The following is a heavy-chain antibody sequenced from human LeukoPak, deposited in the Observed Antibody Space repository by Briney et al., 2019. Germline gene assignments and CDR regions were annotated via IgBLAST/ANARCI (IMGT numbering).Heavy chain of an antibody. J-gene: IGHJ4*02. CDR1: GGSFSGYY. CDR2: INHSGST. Sequence: TSETLSLTCAVYGGSFSGYYWSWIRQPPGKGLEWIGEINHSGSTNYNPSLKSRVTIPVDTSKNQFSLKLSSVTAADTAVYYCARDASAGDCSGGSCYIDYWGQGTLVTVSS. CDR3: ARDASAGDCSGGSCYIDY. D-gene: IGHD2-15*01. V-gene: IGHV4-34*01.